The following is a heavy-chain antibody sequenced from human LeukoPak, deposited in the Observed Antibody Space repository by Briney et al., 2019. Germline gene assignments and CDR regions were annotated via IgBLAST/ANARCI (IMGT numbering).Heavy chain of an antibody. V-gene: IGHV1-69*06. D-gene: IGHD1-26*01. CDR2: IIPIFGTA. CDR3: ARARGASSYYYYYYMDV. CDR1: GGTFSSYA. Sequence: SVKVSCKASGGTFSSYAISWVRQAPGQGLEWMGGIIPIFGTANYAQKFQGRVTITADKSTSTAYMELRSLRSDDTAVYYCARARGASSYYYYYYMDVWGKGTTVTISS. J-gene: IGHJ6*03.